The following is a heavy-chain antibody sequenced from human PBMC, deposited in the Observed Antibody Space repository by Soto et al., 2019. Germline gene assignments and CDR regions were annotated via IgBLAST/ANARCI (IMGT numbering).Heavy chain of an antibody. CDR1: GYTLTELS. V-gene: IGHV1-24*01. CDR2: FDPEDGET. D-gene: IGHD5-12*01. J-gene: IGHJ3*02. Sequence: ASVKVSCKVSGYTLTELSMHWVRQAPGKGLEWMGGFDPEDGETIYAQKFQGRVTMTEDTSTDTAYMELSSLRSEDTDVYYCATVSEGGRLWLPLAFDIWGQGTMVPVSS. CDR3: ATVSEGGRLWLPLAFDI.